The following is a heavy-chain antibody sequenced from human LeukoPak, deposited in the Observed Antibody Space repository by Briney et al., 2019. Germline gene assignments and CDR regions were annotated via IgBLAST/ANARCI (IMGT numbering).Heavy chain of an antibody. J-gene: IGHJ4*02. CDR1: GFTFSSYT. CDR3: AKVHLRDYGDYSY. D-gene: IGHD4-17*01. Sequence: GGSLRLSCAASGFTFSSYTMSWVRQAPGKGLEWVSAISGSGGSTYYADSVKGRFTISRDNSNNTLYLQMNSLRAEDTAVYYCAKVHLRDYGDYSYWGQGTLVTVSS. CDR2: ISGSGGST. V-gene: IGHV3-23*01.